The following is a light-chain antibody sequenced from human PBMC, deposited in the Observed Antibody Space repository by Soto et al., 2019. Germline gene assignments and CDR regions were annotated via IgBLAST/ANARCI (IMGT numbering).Light chain of an antibody. Sequence: EIVLTQSPATLSMSPGERATLSCRASQSVSSNLAWYQQKPGQAPRLLMYAASITATGIPARFSGSGSGTEFTLTISSLQSGDFAVYYCQQYDDWPITFGQGTRLDIK. CDR1: QSVSSN. CDR3: QQYDDWPIT. CDR2: AAS. J-gene: IGKJ5*01. V-gene: IGKV3-15*01.